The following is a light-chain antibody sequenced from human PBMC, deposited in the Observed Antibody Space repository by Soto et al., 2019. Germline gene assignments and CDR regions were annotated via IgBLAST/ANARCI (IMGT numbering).Light chain of an antibody. Sequence: EIVLTQSPATLSLSPGERATLSCRASQSVSSYLAWYQHKPGQAPRLLMYDASNRATGIPARFSGSGSGTDFTLTISSLEPEDFAVYYCQQRSNWSWTFGQGTKVEIK. CDR3: QQRSNWSWT. CDR1: QSVSSY. CDR2: DAS. J-gene: IGKJ1*01. V-gene: IGKV3-11*01.